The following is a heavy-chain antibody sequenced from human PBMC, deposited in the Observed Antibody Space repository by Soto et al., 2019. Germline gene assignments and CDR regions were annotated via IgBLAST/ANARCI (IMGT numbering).Heavy chain of an antibody. Sequence: GGSLRLSCAASGFTFSNYAIHWVLQAPGKGLEWVAVIASDGKDKRYADSVKGRFTISRDNSKNTVYLQMNSLRGEDTAVYYCAKDGAIAAADYFFDYWGQGSLVTVSS. V-gene: IGHV3-30*18. D-gene: IGHD6-13*01. CDR3: AKDGAIAAADYFFDY. CDR2: IASDGKDK. CDR1: GFTFSNYA. J-gene: IGHJ4*02.